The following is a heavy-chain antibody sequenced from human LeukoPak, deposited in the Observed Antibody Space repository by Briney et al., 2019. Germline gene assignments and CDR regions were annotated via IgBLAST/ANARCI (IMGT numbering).Heavy chain of an antibody. CDR1: GFTFSSYS. J-gene: IGHJ3*02. V-gene: IGHV3-21*01. CDR3: ARVMRSSKVGAWIPPAFDI. Sequence: GGSLRLSCAASGFTFSSYSMNWVRQAPGKGLEWVSSISSSSSYIYYADSVKGRFTISRDNAKNSLYLQMNSLRAEDTAVYYCARVMRSSKVGAWIPPAFDIWGQGTMVTVSS. D-gene: IGHD1-26*01. CDR2: ISSSSSYI.